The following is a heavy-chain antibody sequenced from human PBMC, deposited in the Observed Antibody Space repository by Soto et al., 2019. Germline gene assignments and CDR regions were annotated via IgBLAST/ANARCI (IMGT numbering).Heavy chain of an antibody. CDR2: IYYSGST. V-gene: IGHV4-59*08. Sequence: SETLSLTCTVSGGSISSYYWSWIRQPPGKGLEWIGYIYYSGSTNYNPSLKSRVTISVDTSKNQFSLKLSSVTAADTAVYYCAQHNDALSGNCCMDDWGQGTMVTVSS. CDR3: AQHNDALSGNCCMDD. CDR1: GGSISSYY. J-gene: IGHJ4*02. D-gene: IGHD2-21*01.